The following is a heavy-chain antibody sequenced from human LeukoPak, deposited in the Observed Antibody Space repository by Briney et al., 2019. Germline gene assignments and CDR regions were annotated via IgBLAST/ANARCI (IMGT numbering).Heavy chain of an antibody. D-gene: IGHD3-22*01. Sequence: SETLSLTCTVSGGSISSSSYYWGWIRQPPGKGLEWIGSIYYSGSTYYNPSLKSRVTISVDTSKDQFSLKLSSVTAADTAVYYCAGDTYYYDSSGYYLDAFDIWGQGTMVTVSS. CDR1: GGSISSSSYY. CDR3: AGDTYYYDSSGYYLDAFDI. V-gene: IGHV4-39*01. CDR2: IYYSGST. J-gene: IGHJ3*02.